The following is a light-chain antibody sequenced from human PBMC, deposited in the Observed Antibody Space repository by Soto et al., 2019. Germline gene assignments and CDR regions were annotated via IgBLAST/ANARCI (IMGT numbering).Light chain of an antibody. CDR2: SNN. V-gene: IGLV1-44*01. Sequence: QSALTQPPSASGTPGQRVTISCSGSSSNIGSNTVNWYQQLPGTAPKLLIYSNNQRPSGVPDRFSGSKSGTSASLAISGLQSEDEADYYCAAWDDSLNGRHVFGTGTKVTVL. CDR1: SSNIGSNT. CDR3: AAWDDSLNGRHV. J-gene: IGLJ1*01.